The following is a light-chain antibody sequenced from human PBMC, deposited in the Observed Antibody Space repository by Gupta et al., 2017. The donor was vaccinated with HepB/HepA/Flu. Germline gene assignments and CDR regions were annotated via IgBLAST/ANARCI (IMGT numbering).Light chain of an antibody. J-gene: IGKJ1*01. V-gene: IGKV4-1*01. CDR3: QQYHTIPWT. CDR1: QSVLYSSDNNNY. CDR2: WAS. Sequence: DIVMTQSPASLAVSLGERATINCKSSQSVLYSSDNNNYLSWYQQKPGQPPKLLIYWASAREYGVPDRFSASGSGTDFTLTISGLQAEDVAVYYCQQYHTIPWTFGQGTKVEIK.